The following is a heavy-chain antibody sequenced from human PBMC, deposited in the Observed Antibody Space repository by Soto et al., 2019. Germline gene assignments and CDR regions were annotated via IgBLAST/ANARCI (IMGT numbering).Heavy chain of an antibody. D-gene: IGHD1-1*01. CDR1: GGSISSYY. V-gene: IGHV4-59*01. Sequence: SETLSLTCTVSGGSISSYYWSWIRQPPGKGLEWIGYIYYSGSTNYNPSLKSRVTISVDTSKNQFSLKLSSVTAADTAVYYCARDGGGDNSYSYYGMDVGGQGTTVTVS. J-gene: IGHJ6*02. CDR3: ARDGGGDNSYSYYGMDV. CDR2: IYYSGST.